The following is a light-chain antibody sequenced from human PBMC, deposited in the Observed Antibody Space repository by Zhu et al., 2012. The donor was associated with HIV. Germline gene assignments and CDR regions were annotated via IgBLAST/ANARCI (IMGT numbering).Light chain of an antibody. CDR3: HQYGNSPRT. J-gene: IGKJ1*01. CDR2: GAS. Sequence: EVALTQSPRNVSLSPGEGATLSCRASQSVSSNYLAWYQQKPGQAPRLLIYGASNRAPGIPGRFSGSGSGTDFTLTISRLDRDDFAVYYCHQYGNSPRTFGQGTKVE. V-gene: IGKV3-20*01. CDR1: QSVSSNY.